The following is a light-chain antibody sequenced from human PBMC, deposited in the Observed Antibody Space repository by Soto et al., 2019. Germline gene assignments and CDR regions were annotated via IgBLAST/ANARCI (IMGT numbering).Light chain of an antibody. Sequence: DIVVTQSPVSLPVTPGEPASISCRSSQSLLHTNGNNYLDWYLQKAGQSPQLLIYLGSNRASGVPERLSGSGSGTDFTLKLSSVEAEDVGVYYCMHVLQRPLVFGQGTKLEIK. CDR3: MHVLQRPLV. CDR2: LGS. J-gene: IGKJ2*01. CDR1: QSLLHTNGNNY. V-gene: IGKV2-28*01.